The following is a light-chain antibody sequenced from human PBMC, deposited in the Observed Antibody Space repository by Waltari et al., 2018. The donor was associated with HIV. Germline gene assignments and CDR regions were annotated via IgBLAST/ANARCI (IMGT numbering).Light chain of an antibody. CDR1: HTINNW. CDR2: KAS. J-gene: IGKJ5*01. V-gene: IGKV1-5*03. Sequence: DILLTQSPSTLAAFVGDRVTITCRASHTINNWLAWYQQRPGDPPKLLITKASTLEVEVPTRFRGRGSETEFTLTIDTLQPDDFAVYYCQQYDNLPSFGQGTRLE. CDR3: QQYDNLPS.